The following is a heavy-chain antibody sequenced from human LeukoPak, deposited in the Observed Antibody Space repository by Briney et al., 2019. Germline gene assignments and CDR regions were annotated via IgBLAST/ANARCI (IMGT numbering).Heavy chain of an antibody. CDR3: ARVVYVWGSYRYTLTDAFDI. CDR1: GYTFTSYD. V-gene: IGHV1-8*01. J-gene: IGHJ3*02. CDR2: MNPNSGNT. Sequence: ASVKVSCKASGYTFTSYDINWVRQATGQGLEWMGWMNPNSGNTGYAQKFQGRVTMTRNTSISTAYMELSSLRSEDTAVYYCARVVYVWGSYRYTLTDAFDIWGQGTMVTVSS. D-gene: IGHD3-16*02.